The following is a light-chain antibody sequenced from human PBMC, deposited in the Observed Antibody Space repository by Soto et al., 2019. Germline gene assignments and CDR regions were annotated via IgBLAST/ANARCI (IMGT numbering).Light chain of an antibody. J-gene: IGKJ4*01. CDR1: QSVTTN. CDR3: QQYLDWPLT. V-gene: IGKV3-15*01. CDR2: DIS. Sequence: EIVTTQSPGTLSVSPGERVTLSCRASQSVTTNLAWYQQKPGQTPRLLIYDISARASGIPGRISGSGSGTDFTLTISSLQSEDSAVYYCQQYLDWPLTFGGGTKVEI.